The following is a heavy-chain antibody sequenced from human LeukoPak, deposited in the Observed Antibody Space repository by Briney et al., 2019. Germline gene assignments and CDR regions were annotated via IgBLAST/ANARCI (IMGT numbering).Heavy chain of an antibody. V-gene: IGHV4-59*01. CDR1: GGSISSYY. D-gene: IGHD5-18*01. J-gene: IGHJ6*03. CDR2: IYYSGST. Sequence: PSETLSLTCTVSGGSISSYYWSWIRQPPGKGLEWIGYIYYSGSTNYNPSLKSRVTISVDTSKNQFPLKLSSVTAADTAVYYCARVRRTLYSYGYGYYMDVWGKGTTVTVSS. CDR3: ARVRRTLYSYGYGYYMDV.